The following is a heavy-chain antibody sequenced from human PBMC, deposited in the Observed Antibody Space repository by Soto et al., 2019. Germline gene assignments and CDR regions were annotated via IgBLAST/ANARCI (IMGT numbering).Heavy chain of an antibody. CDR2: IYHSGST. V-gene: IGHV4-30-2*01. J-gene: IGHJ4*02. CDR1: GGSITSDGYS. Sequence: QLQLQESGSGLVKPSQTLSLTCAVSGGSITSDGYSWSWIRQPPGKGLEWIGYIYHSGSTHYSPSLKSRVTISIDRSKNKLSLKLSSVTAADTAVYYCARDGGYGDPYYFDYWGQGTLVTVSS. D-gene: IGHD4-17*01. CDR3: ARDGGYGDPYYFDY.